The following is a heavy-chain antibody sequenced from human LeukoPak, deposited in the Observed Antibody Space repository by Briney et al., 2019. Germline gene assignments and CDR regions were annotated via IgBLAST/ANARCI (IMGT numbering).Heavy chain of an antibody. CDR2: INQSGST. Sequence: SETLSLTCAVYGGSFSDYYWTWIRQPPGKGLEWSGEINQSGSTNNNPSLKSRVTISVDTSKNQFSLNLISVTAADTAVYYCARLGRGYSYGYYSYDFMDVWGTGTTVTISS. V-gene: IGHV4-34*01. J-gene: IGHJ6*03. CDR1: GGSFSDYY. D-gene: IGHD5-18*01. CDR3: ARLGRGYSYGYYSYDFMDV.